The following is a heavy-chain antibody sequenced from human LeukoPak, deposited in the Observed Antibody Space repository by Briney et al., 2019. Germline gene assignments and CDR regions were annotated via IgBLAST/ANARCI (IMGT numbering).Heavy chain of an antibody. D-gene: IGHD3-9*01. Sequence: GGSLRLSCAASGFIFSTYDMHWVRQAPGKGLEWVADISYDGSNKYYADSVKGRLTISRDNSKSTLYLQMNSLRAEDTATYYCARSPYYDILAGFYYYFDYWGQGTLVTVSS. CDR1: GFIFSTYD. CDR2: ISYDGSNK. CDR3: ARSPYYDILAGFYYYFDY. J-gene: IGHJ4*02. V-gene: IGHV3-30-3*01.